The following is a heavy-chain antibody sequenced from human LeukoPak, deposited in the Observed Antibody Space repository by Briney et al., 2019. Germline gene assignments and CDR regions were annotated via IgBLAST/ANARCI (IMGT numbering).Heavy chain of an antibody. Sequence: ASVKVSCKASGFTSTTYGISWVRQAPGQGLEWMGWISAYNGNTKYPRNFQGRVTMTTDTSTSTAYKELTSLRSDDTAVYYCASTDYDILTAYYNIGLDPWGQGTLVTVSS. CDR1: GFTSTTYG. J-gene: IGHJ5*02. V-gene: IGHV1-18*01. CDR2: ISAYNGNT. CDR3: ASTDYDILTAYYNIGLDP. D-gene: IGHD3-9*01.